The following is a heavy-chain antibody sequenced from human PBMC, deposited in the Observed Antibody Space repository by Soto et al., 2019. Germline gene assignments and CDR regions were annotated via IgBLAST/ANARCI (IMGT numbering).Heavy chain of an antibody. CDR1: GFTFDDYA. CDR2: ISWNSGSI. Sequence: EVQLVESGGGLVQPGRSLRLSCAASGFTFDDYAMHWVRQAPGKGLEWVSGISWNSGSIGYADSVKGRFTISRDNAKNSLYLQMNSLRAEATALHYCAKARVSGSYYAPPTGDWGQGTLVTVSS. D-gene: IGHD3-10*01. CDR3: AKARVSGSYYAPPTGD. J-gene: IGHJ4*02. V-gene: IGHV3-9*01.